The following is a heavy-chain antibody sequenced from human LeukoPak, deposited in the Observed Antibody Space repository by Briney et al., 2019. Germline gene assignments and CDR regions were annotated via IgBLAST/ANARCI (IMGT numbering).Heavy chain of an antibody. J-gene: IGHJ3*02. V-gene: IGHV3-23*01. CDR1: GFTFSRFA. Sequence: GGSLRFSCEISGFTFSRFAMNWVRQAPGQGLEWISIISGSGSSAYYADSVKGRFIVSRDNFKNAVNLEMSSLRAEDTAVYYCARDPSHAFDIWGQGTMVTVSS. CDR2: ISGSGSSA. CDR3: ARDPSHAFDI.